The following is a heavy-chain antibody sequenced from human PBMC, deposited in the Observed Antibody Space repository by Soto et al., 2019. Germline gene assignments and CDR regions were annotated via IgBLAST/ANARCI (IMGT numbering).Heavy chain of an antibody. Sequence: EVQLVESGGGLVKPGGSLRLSCAASGFTFSSYSMNWVRQAPGKGLEWVSSISSSSSYIYYADSVKGRFTISRDNAKNSLYLQMNSLRAEDTAVYYCARDSRPLYGSGRDYWGQGTLFTVSS. D-gene: IGHD3-10*01. J-gene: IGHJ4*02. V-gene: IGHV3-21*01. CDR1: GFTFSSYS. CDR2: ISSSSSYI. CDR3: ARDSRPLYGSGRDY.